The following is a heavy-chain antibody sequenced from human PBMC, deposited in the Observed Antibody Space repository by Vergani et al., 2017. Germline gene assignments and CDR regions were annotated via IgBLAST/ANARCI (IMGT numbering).Heavy chain of an antibody. CDR1: GGSISSYY. J-gene: IGHJ5*02. D-gene: IGHD2-15*01. Sequence: QVQLQESGPGLVKPSETLSLTCTVSGGSISSYYWSWIRQPPGKGLEWIGYIYYSGSTNYNHSLKSRVTISVDTSQNQFSLKLSSVTAADTAVYYCARWGRNCSGGSCYSFDPWGQGTLVTVSS. V-gene: IGHV4-59*08. CDR2: IYYSGST. CDR3: ARWGRNCSGGSCYSFDP.